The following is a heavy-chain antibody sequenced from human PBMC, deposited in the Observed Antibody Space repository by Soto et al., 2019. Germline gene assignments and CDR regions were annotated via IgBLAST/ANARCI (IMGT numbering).Heavy chain of an antibody. CDR3: ARELVVVPAAISPGKYYCYGMYV. V-gene: IGHV1-18*04. J-gene: IGHJ6*02. Sequence: QVQLVQSGAEVKKPGASVKVSCKASGYTFNSYGISWVRQAPGQGLEWMGWISAYNGNTNYAQKLQGRVNMNTDTTTSKGYMELRSLRFDETAVYYCARELVVVPAAISPGKYYCYGMYVWGQGTTVTVSS. CDR1: GYTFNSYG. CDR2: ISAYNGNT. D-gene: IGHD2-2*01.